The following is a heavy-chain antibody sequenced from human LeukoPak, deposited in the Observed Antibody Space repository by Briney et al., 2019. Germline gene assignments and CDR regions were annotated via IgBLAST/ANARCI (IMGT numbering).Heavy chain of an antibody. V-gene: IGHV4-34*01. Sequence: PSETLSLTCAVYGGSFSGYHWSWIRQPPGKGLEWIGEINHSGSTNYNPSLKSRVTISVGTSKNQFSLKLSSVTAADTAVHFCARGNYDYFDSWGQGTLVTVSS. CDR2: INHSGST. J-gene: IGHJ4*02. CDR3: ARGNYDYFDS. CDR1: GGSFSGYH. D-gene: IGHD1-7*01.